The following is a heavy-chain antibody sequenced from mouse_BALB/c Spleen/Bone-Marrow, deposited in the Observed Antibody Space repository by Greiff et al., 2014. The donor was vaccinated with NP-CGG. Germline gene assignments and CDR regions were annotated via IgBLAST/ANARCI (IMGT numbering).Heavy chain of an antibody. CDR1: GFNIKDTY. V-gene: IGHV14-3*02. CDR3: AIYYGNYYAMDY. J-gene: IGHJ4*01. Sequence: DVKLQEPGAELVKPGASVRLSCTASGFNIKDTYMHWVKQRPEQGLEWIGRIDPANGNTKYDPKFQGKATITADTSSNTAYLQLSSLTSEDTAVYYCAIYYGNYYAMDYWGQGTSVTVSS. CDR2: IDPANGNT. D-gene: IGHD2-1*01.